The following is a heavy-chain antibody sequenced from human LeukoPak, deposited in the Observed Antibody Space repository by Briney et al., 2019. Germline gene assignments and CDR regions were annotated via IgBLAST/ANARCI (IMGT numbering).Heavy chain of an antibody. CDR2: ISSGSSTI. Sequence: GGSLRLSCAASGFTFSGYSMNWVRQAPGKGLEWVSYISSGSSTIYYADSVKGRFTISRDNAKNSLYLQMNSLRAEDTAVYYCARDLATVARYYFDYWGQGTLVTVSS. CDR1: GFTFSGYS. CDR3: ARDLATVARYYFDY. J-gene: IGHJ4*02. V-gene: IGHV3-48*04. D-gene: IGHD5-24*01.